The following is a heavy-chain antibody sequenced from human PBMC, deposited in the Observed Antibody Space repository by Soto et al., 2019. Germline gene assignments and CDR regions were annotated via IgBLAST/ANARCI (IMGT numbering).Heavy chain of an antibody. Sequence: QVQLVQSGAEVKKPGASVKVSCKASGYTFTGYYMHWVRQAPGQGLEWMGWINPNSGGTNYAQKFQGWVTMTKDTYISSAYMELSRLRSDDTAVYYCASSKTSGPGGGTTTSFDYWGQGTLVTVSS. J-gene: IGHJ4*02. CDR3: ASSKTSGPGGGTTTSFDY. D-gene: IGHD1-26*01. V-gene: IGHV1-2*04. CDR1: GYTFTGYY. CDR2: INPNSGGT.